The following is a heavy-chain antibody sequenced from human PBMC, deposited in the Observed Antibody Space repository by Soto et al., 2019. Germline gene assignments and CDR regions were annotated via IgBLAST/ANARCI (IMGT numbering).Heavy chain of an antibody. J-gene: IGHJ4*02. Sequence: GESLKISCKASGFTFSSYSLGWVRHMPGKGLQWMGNIFSSDSSAKYSPSFVGQVTISVDRSINTAYLQWSSLKASDTAIYYCGTWRGSSWFDYWGPGTLVTVSS. V-gene: IGHV5-51*01. CDR1: GFTFSSYS. D-gene: IGHD2-2*01. CDR2: IFSSDSSA. CDR3: GTWRGSSWFDY.